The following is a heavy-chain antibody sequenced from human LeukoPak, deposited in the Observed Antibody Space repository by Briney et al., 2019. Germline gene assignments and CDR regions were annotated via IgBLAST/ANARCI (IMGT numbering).Heavy chain of an antibody. CDR1: GGSISSYY. J-gene: IGHJ3*02. CDR2: IYYSGST. V-gene: IGHV4-59*01. D-gene: IGHD3-16*01. CDR3: ARFYTDAFDI. Sequence: PSETLSLTCTVSGGSISSYYWSWIRQPPEKGLEWIGYIYYSGSTNYNPSLKSRVTISVDTSKNQFSLKLSSVTAVDTAVYYCARFYTDAFDIWGLGTMVTVSS.